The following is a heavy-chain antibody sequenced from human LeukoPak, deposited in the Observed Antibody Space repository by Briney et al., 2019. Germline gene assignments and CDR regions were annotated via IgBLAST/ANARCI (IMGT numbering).Heavy chain of an antibody. D-gene: IGHD3-10*01. CDR3: ARDRDYGSGIFDY. CDR2: INPNSGGT. J-gene: IGHJ4*02. CDR1: GYTFNVYY. Sequence: ASVKVSCKASGYTFNVYYMHWVRQAPGQGLEWMGWINPNSGGTNYAQKFQGRVTMTRDTSISTAYMELNRLRSDDTAVYYCARDRDYGSGIFDYWGQGTLVTVSS. V-gene: IGHV1-2*02.